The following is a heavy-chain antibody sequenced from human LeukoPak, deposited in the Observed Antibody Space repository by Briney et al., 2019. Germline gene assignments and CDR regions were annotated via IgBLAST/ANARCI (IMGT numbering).Heavy chain of an antibody. D-gene: IGHD3-22*01. CDR1: GGTFSSYA. J-gene: IGHJ4*02. CDR3: ARVLMSGTYDSSAPDY. CDR2: INAGNGNT. Sequence: GASVKVSCKASGGTFSSYAISWVRQAPGQGLEWMGWINAGNGNTKYSQKFQGRVTITRDTSASTAYMELSSLRSEDTAVYYCARVLMSGTYDSSAPDYWGQGTLVTVSS. V-gene: IGHV1-3*01.